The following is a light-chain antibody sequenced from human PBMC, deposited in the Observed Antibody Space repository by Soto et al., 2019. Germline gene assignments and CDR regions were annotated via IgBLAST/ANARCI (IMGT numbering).Light chain of an antibody. Sequence: QSVLTQPPSVSGSPGQSVTISCTRTSSDIGRHNHVSWYQQPPGTAPKLMIYELINRPSGVPGRFSGSKSGNTASLTISGLQAEDEADYYCSSFTSSSTWVFGGGTKLTVL. CDR2: ELI. CDR3: SSFTSSSTWV. CDR1: SSDIGRHNH. J-gene: IGLJ3*02. V-gene: IGLV2-18*02.